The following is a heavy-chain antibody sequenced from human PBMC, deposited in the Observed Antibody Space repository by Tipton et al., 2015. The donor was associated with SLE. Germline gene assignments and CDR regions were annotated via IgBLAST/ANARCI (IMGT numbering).Heavy chain of an antibody. D-gene: IGHD3-22*01. CDR3: ARVDDSSGYYDY. CDR2: MNPNSGNT. Sequence: QSGAEVKKPGASVKVSCKASGYTFTSYDINWVRQATGQGLEWMGWMNPNSGNTGYAQKFQGRVTMTRNTSISTAYMELRSLRSDDTAVYYCARVDDSSGYYDYWGQGTLVTVSS. J-gene: IGHJ4*02. V-gene: IGHV1-8*02. CDR1: GYTFTSYD.